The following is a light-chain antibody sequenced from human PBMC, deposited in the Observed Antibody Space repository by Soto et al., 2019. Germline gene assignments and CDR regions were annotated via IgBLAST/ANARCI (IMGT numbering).Light chain of an antibody. V-gene: IGLV2-11*01. CDR1: SSDVGTYNY. Sequence: QSALTQPRSVSGSPGQSVTISCTGTSSDVGTYNYVSWYQQHPGKAPKVMIYDVSERPSGVPDRFAGSKSGNTASLTISGLHDEDEDDYYCCSYAGSPRYVFGTGTKLTVL. CDR3: CSYAGSPRYV. CDR2: DVS. J-gene: IGLJ1*01.